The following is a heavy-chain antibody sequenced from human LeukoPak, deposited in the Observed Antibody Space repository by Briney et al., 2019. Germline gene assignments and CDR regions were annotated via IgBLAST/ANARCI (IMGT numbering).Heavy chain of an antibody. D-gene: IGHD2-15*01. J-gene: IGHJ4*02. V-gene: IGHV4-61*02. CDR2: IYTSGST. CDR3: AREIVVVVAATPVTTGFDY. Sequence: SETLSLTCTVSGGSISSSSYYWSWIRQPAGKGLEWIGRIYTSGSTNYNPSLKSRVTISVDTSKNQFSLKLSSVTATDTAVYYCAREIVVVVAATPVTTGFDYWGQGTLVTVSS. CDR1: GGSISSSSYY.